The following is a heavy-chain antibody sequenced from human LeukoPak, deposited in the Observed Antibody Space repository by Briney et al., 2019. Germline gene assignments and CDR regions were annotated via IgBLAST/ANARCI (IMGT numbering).Heavy chain of an antibody. CDR2: IRYDGSNE. CDR1: GFVFSSYG. V-gene: IGHV3-30*02. Sequence: PGGSLRLSCAASGFVFSSYGMHWVRQAPGKGLEWVAFIRYDGSNEYYADSVKGRFTISRDNSKSTLYLQMKSLRVEDTALYYCVKQVFDETGYLDSWGQRALVSVST. CDR3: VKQVFDETGYLDS. J-gene: IGHJ4*02. D-gene: IGHD3-10*01.